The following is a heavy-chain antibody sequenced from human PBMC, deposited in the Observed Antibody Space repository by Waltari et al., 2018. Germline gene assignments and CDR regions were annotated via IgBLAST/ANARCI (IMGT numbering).Heavy chain of an antibody. CDR2: INHSGST. Sequence: QVQLQQWGAGLLKPSETLSLTCAFYGGSFCGYYWRWIRQPQGKGLGGIGEINHSGSTNYNPSLKMRVTISVDTSKNQFSLKLSSVTAADTAVYYCARHMGYSSSWYAVSYYYYGMDVWGQGTTVTVSS. CDR3: ARHMGYSSSWYAVSYYYYGMDV. D-gene: IGHD6-13*01. J-gene: IGHJ6*02. CDR1: GGSFCGYY. V-gene: IGHV4-34*01.